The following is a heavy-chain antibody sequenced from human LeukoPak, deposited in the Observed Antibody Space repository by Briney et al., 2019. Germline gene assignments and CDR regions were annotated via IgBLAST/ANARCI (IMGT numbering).Heavy chain of an antibody. J-gene: IGHJ5*02. CDR2: IYYSGST. D-gene: IGHD3-16*01. CDR1: GGSISSYY. Sequence: PSETLSLTCTVSGGSISSYYWSWLRQPPGKGLEWIGYIYYSGSTNYNPSLESRVTISVDTSKYQSSLNLRSVTAADTAVYYCARLGLTGFDPWGQGTLVTVSS. V-gene: IGHV4-59*01. CDR3: ARLGLTGFDP.